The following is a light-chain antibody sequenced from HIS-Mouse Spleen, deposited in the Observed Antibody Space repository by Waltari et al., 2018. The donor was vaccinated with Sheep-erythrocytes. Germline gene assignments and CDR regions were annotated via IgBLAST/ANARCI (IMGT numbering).Light chain of an antibody. Sequence: QSVLTHPASVSGCPGQSITNSCPRTRSDVGSYHLVSWYQQHPGKAPKLMIYEGSKRPSGVSNRFSGSKSGNTASLTISGLQAEDEADYYCCSYAGSSTPWVFGGGTKLTVL. V-gene: IGLV2-23*01. CDR1: RSDVGSYHL. J-gene: IGLJ3*02. CDR3: CSYAGSSTPWV. CDR2: EGS.